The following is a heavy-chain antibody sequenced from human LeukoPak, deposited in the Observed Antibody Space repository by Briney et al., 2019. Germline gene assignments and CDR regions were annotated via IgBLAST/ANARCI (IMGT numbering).Heavy chain of an antibody. J-gene: IGHJ4*02. V-gene: IGHV4-34*01. D-gene: IGHD5-18*01. CDR3: GIRFGGYSYGYYCDY. CDR2: INHSGRT. Sequence: PSETLSLTCTVSGYSLSSRYSWSWIRQPPGKGLEWIGEINHSGRTNYNPSLKSRVTISVDTSKNQFSLKLSSVTAAGAGVYYCGIRFGGYSYGYYCDYGRQGPGVSV. CDR1: GYSLSSRYS.